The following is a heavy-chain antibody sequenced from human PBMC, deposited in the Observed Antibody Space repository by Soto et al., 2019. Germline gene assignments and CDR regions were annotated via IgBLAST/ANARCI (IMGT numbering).Heavy chain of an antibody. V-gene: IGHV1-69*01. CDR1: GGTFSSYA. Sequence: QVQLVQSGAEVKKPGSSVKVSCKASGGTFSSYAISWVRQAPGQGLEWMGGIIPIFGTANYAQKLQGRVTITEDESTSTAYMELSSLRSEDTAVYYCARAKVVGARQWVGYYVMDVWGQGTTVNVSS. CDR3: ARAKVVGARQWVGYYVMDV. CDR2: IIPIFGTA. J-gene: IGHJ6*02. D-gene: IGHD2-15*01.